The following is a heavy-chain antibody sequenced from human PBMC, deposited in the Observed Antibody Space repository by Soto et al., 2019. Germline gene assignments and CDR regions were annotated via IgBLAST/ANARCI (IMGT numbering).Heavy chain of an antibody. J-gene: IGHJ6*02. CDR1: GFTFSSYA. CDR2: ISGSGGST. D-gene: IGHD2-2*01. CDR3: VRPGARVPYYYGMDV. V-gene: IGHV3-23*01. Sequence: GGSLRLSCAASGFTFSSYAMSWVRQAPGKGLEWVSAISGSGGSTYYADSVKGRFTISRDNSKNTLYLQMNSLRAEDTAVYYCVRPGARVPYYYGMDVWGQGTTVTVSS.